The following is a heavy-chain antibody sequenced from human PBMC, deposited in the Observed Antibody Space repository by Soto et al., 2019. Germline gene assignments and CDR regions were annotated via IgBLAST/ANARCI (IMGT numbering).Heavy chain of an antibody. CDR3: ARGTTGTGISYYYYGMDV. CDR1: GYTFTSYY. Sequence: QVQLVQSGAEVKKPGASVKVSCKASGYTFTSYYMHWVRQAPGQGLEWMGIINPSGGSTSYAQKFQGRVTMPRDTSTSTVYMELSSLRSEDTAVYYCARGTTGTGISYYYYGMDVWGQGTTVTVSS. J-gene: IGHJ6*02. CDR2: INPSGGST. V-gene: IGHV1-46*01. D-gene: IGHD1-1*01.